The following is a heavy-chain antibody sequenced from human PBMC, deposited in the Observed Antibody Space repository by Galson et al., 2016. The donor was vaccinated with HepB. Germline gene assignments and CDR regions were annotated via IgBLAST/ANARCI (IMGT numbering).Heavy chain of an antibody. CDR3: ARGGGSPYHDHEFDN. CDR1: GYTFTTHD. J-gene: IGHJ5*02. Sequence: SVKVSCKASGYTFTTHDINWVRQATGQGLEWMGWMNPNSGTTGYAQKFQGRVTMTINTSISTAYMELSSLSAADTAVYYCARGGGSPYHDHEFDNWGQGTLVTVSS. CDR2: MNPNSGTT. D-gene: IGHD1-14*01. V-gene: IGHV1-8*01.